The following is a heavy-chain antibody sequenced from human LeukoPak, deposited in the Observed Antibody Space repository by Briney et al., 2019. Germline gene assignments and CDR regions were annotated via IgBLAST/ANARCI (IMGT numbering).Heavy chain of an antibody. D-gene: IGHD1-26*01. CDR3: AKDVGKWESLHFFDY. Sequence: SGGSLRLSCLTSGFTLSTNAMSWVRQAPGKGLEWISGISGSGASTYYADSVKGRFPISRDDSRNTLYLQMNSLRGDDTAVYYCAKDVGKWESLHFFDYWGQGTLVTVSS. CDR1: GFTLSTNA. CDR2: ISGSGAST. V-gene: IGHV3-23*01. J-gene: IGHJ4*02.